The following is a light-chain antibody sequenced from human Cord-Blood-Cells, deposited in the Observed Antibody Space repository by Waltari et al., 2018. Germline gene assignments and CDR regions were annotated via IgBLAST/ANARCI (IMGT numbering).Light chain of an antibody. CDR3: QQSYSTPFT. Sequence: DIQMTQSPSSLSASVGDRVNITCRASQSISSYLNWYQQKPGKAPKLLIYAASSLQSGVPSRFSGSGSGTDFTLTISSLQPEDVATYYCQQSYSTPFTFGPGTKVDIK. V-gene: IGKV1-39*01. J-gene: IGKJ3*01. CDR2: AAS. CDR1: QSISSY.